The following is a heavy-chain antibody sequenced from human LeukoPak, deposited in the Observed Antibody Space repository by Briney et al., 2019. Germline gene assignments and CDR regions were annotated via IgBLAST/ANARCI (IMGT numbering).Heavy chain of an antibody. J-gene: IGHJ4*02. CDR1: GFSISSDAYY. V-gene: IGHV4-31*03. CDR3: ARGRTGDAFDY. Sequence: PSETLSLSCTASGFSISSDAYYWSWIGPHPGQGLESTGYVYYSGSTYDNPSLNRRVTISVDTSKNQFSLKLSSVTAADTAVYYCARGRTGDAFDYWGQGTLVTVSS. D-gene: IGHD7-27*01. CDR2: VYYSGST.